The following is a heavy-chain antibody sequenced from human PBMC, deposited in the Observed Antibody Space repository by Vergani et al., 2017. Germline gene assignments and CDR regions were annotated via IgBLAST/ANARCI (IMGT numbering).Heavy chain of an antibody. D-gene: IGHD3-3*01. V-gene: IGHV1-2*02. J-gene: IGHJ6*03. CDR3: ATYPYYFWRDYPRGYYSYYLDV. CDR1: GYTLSGYY. CDR2: INPNTGGT. Sequence: QVQLVQSGAEVKKPGASVKVSCKASGYTLSGYYVHWVRQAPGQGLEWMGWINPNTGGTKYAQKFQGGVTMTWDTSISTAYMELSRLRSDDTAIYYCATYPYYFWRDYPRGYYSYYLDVWGRGTTVIVFS.